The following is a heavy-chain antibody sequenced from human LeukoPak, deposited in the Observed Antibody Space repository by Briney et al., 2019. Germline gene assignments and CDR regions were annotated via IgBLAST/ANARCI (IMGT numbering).Heavy chain of an antibody. V-gene: IGHV4-4*02. CDR1: GGSNSSSIW. CDR2: IYHNGST. CDR3: LGSGSSYFDY. D-gene: IGHD3-10*01. Sequence: PSETLSHTRSVWGGSNSSSIWWSWVRQPPGEGLEWIGEIYHNGSTNYNPSLKSRVTISVDKSKNQFSLKLSSVTAADTAVYYCLGSGSSYFDYWGQGTLVTVSS. J-gene: IGHJ4*02.